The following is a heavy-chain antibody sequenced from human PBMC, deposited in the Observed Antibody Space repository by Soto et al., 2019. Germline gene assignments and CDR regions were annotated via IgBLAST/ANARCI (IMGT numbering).Heavy chain of an antibody. CDR2: IYPGDSDT. D-gene: IGHD2-2*01. CDR1: GYSFTSYW. CDR3: ATSSIVVVPAAMENYYYGMDV. Sequence: GASLKISCKGSGYSFTSYWIGWVRQMPGKGLEWMGIIYPGDSDTRYSPSFQGQVTISADKSISTAYLQWSSLKASDTAMYYCATSSIVVVPAAMENYYYGMDVWGQGTTVTVSS. V-gene: IGHV5-51*01. J-gene: IGHJ6*02.